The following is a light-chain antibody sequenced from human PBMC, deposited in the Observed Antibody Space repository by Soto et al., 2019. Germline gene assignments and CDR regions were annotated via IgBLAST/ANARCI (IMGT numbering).Light chain of an antibody. CDR1: QSVAGNY. CDR2: GAS. J-gene: IGKJ2*01. CDR3: QQYGSSQFYT. V-gene: IGKV3-20*01. Sequence: EIVLTQSPGTLSLSAGERATLSCRASQSVAGNYLAWYRRKPGQAPRFLIYGASSRATGIPDRFSGSGSGTDFTLCISILEPEYAAVYFCQQYGSSQFYTFGQGTKLEIK.